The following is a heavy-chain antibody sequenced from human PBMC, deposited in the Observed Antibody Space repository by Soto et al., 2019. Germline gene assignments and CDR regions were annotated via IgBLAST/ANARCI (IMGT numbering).Heavy chain of an antibody. CDR1: GFTFRNYA. CDR3: AKAGMTMILVFITYFDC. Sequence: VESRRLACAASGFTFRNYAMSWVRQAPGKGLEWVSGISSSGGRTYYADSVKGRFTISRDNSRNTLYLQMNSLRAEDTAIYDCAKAGMTMILVFITYFDCCGYGTLVTDSS. CDR2: ISSSGGRT. J-gene: IGHJ4*01. D-gene: IGHD3-22*01. V-gene: IGHV3-23*01.